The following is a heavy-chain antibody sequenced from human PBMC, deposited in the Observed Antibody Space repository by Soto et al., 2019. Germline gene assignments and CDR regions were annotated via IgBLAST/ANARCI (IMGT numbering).Heavy chain of an antibody. V-gene: IGHV1-8*01. CDR3: ARGLTGYCSGGSCAHYNWFDP. D-gene: IGHD2-15*01. J-gene: IGHJ5*02. CDR2: MNPNSGNT. Sequence: ASVKVSCKTSGYTFTSYDINWVRQATGQGLEWMGWMNPNSGNTGYAQKFQGRVTMTRNTSISTAYMELSSLRSEDTAVYYCARGLTGYCSGGSCAHYNWFDPWG. CDR1: GYTFTSYD.